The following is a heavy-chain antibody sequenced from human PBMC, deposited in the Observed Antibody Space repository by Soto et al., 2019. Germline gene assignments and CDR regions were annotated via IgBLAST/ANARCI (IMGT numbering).Heavy chain of an antibody. CDR2: IYHSGST. CDR1: GGSISSSNW. D-gene: IGHD3-9*01. CDR3: ARLLRYFDWWDFDY. V-gene: IGHV4-4*02. Sequence: SETLSLTCAVSGGSISSSNWWSWVRQPPGKGLEWIGEIYHSGSTNYNPSLKSRVTISVDKSKNQFSLKLSSVTAADTAVYYCARLLRYFDWWDFDYWGQGTLVTVSS. J-gene: IGHJ4*02.